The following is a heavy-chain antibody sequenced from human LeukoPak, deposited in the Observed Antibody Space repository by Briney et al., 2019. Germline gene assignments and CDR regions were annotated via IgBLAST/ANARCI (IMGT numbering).Heavy chain of an antibody. V-gene: IGHV3-74*01. CDR2: INSDGSST. J-gene: IGHJ4*02. CDR3: ARGGPTTVVDY. Sequence: GGSLRLSCAASGFTFSSYWMHWVRQAPGKGLVWVSRINSDGSSTSYADSVKGRFTISRDNAKKTLYLQMNSLRAEDTAVYYCARGGPTTVVDYWGQGTLVTVSS. D-gene: IGHD4-23*01. CDR1: GFTFSSYW.